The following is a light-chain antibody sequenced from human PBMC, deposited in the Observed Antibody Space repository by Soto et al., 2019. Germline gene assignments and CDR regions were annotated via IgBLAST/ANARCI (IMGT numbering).Light chain of an antibody. V-gene: IGKV3D-15*01. CDR1: QSVSNN. J-gene: IGKJ5*01. Sequence: EIVLTQSPATLSLSPGERATLSCRASQSVSNNYLAWYQQKPGQAPRLLIYGASTRATGIPARFSGSGSGTEFTLTISSLQSEDFAVYYCQQYKNWPTITFGQGTRLEIK. CDR3: QQYKNWPTIT. CDR2: GAS.